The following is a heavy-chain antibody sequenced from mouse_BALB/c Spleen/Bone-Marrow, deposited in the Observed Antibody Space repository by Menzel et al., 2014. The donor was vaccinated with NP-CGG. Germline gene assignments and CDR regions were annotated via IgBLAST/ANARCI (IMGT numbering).Heavy chain of an antibody. CDR2: IRNKANGYTT. Sequence: EVKLVESGGGLVQPGGSLRLSCAPSGFTFTDYYMSWVRQPPGKALEWLGFIRNKANGYTTEYSASVKGRFTISRDNSQSILYLQMNTLRAEDSATYYCARALIVFDYWGQGTTLTVSS. J-gene: IGHJ2*01. CDR3: ARALIVFDY. CDR1: GFTFTDYY. V-gene: IGHV7-3*02.